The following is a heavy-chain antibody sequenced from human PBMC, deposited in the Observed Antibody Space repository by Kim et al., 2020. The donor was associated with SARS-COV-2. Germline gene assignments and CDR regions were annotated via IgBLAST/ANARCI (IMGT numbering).Heavy chain of an antibody. CDR2: IIPIFGTA. CDR1: GGTFSSYA. CDR3: ARDLGWGGCRMGDYCSSTSCYCYGMDV. J-gene: IGHJ6*02. D-gene: IGHD2-2*01. V-gene: IGHV1-69*13. Sequence: SVKVSCKASGGTFSSYAISWVRQAPGQGLEWMGGIIPIFGTANYAQKFQGRVTITADESTSTAYMELSSLRSEDTAVYYCARDLGWGGCRMGDYCSSTSCYCYGMDVWGQGTTVTVSS.